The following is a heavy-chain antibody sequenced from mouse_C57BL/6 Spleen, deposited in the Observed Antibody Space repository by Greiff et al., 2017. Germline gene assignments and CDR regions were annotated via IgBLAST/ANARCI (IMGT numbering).Heavy chain of an antibody. V-gene: IGHV1-52*01. CDR1: GYTFTSYW. Sequence: QVQLQQPGAELVRPGSSVKLSCKASGYTFTSYWMHWVKQRPIQGLEWIGNIDPSDSETHYNQKFKDKATLTVDKSSSTAYMQLSSLTSEYSAVYYCATLLRSWYFDVWGTGTTVTVSS. CDR2: IDPSDSET. D-gene: IGHD1-1*01. J-gene: IGHJ1*03. CDR3: ATLLRSWYFDV.